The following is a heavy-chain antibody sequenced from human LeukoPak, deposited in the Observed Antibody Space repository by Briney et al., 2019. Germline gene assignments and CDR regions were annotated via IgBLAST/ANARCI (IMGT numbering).Heavy chain of an antibody. V-gene: IGHV3-23*01. CDR1: GFTFSNYA. CDR3: AKVNRPLYGDYDY. J-gene: IGHJ4*02. D-gene: IGHD4-17*01. CDR2: ISSSGDNT. Sequence: GGSLRLSCATSGFTFSNYAMTWVRQPPGKGLEWVSTISSSGDNTYYADSVKGRFTISRDNSKTTLYLQMNSLTAEDTAIYYCAKVNRPLYGDYDYWGQGTLVTVSS.